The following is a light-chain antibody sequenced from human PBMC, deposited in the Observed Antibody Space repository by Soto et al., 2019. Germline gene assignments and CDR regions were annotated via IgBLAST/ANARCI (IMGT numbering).Light chain of an antibody. CDR3: QQRYAWPPIT. Sequence: EIVLTQSPATLSLSPGERATLSCRASQNVYSYLVWYQQKPGQAPSLLIYDASNRATGVPARFSGSGSGTDFTLTISSLEPEDFAVYYCQQRYAWPPITFGQGKRLELK. V-gene: IGKV3-11*01. J-gene: IGKJ5*01. CDR2: DAS. CDR1: QNVYSY.